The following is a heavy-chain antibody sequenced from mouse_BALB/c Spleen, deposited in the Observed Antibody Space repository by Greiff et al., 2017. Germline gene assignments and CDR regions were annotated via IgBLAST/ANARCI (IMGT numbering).Heavy chain of an antibody. CDR3: ARGRIYYDYDLAY. J-gene: IGHJ3*01. CDR2: ISSGGST. V-gene: IGHV5-6-5*01. D-gene: IGHD2-4*01. Sequence: EVQVVESGGGLVKPGGSLKLSCAASGFTFSSYAMSWVRQTPEKRLEWVASISSGGSTYYPDSVKGRFTISRDNARNILYLQMSSLRSEDTAMYYCARGRIYYDYDLAYWGQGTLVTVSA. CDR1: GFTFSSYA.